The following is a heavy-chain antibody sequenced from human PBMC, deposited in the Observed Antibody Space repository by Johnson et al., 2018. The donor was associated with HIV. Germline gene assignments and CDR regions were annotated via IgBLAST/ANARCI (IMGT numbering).Heavy chain of an antibody. CDR1: GFTFSSYA. D-gene: IGHD4-23*01. J-gene: IGHJ3*02. CDR2: IRNDGSNK. CDR3: ANRGLLHDAFDI. V-gene: IGHV3-30*02. Sequence: QVQLVESGGGVVQPGRSLRLSCAASGFTFSSYAMHWVRQAPGKGLEWVAFIRNDGSNKYYADSVKGRFTISRDNSKNTLYLQMNSLRAEDTAVYYCANRGLLHDAFDIWGQGTMVTVYS.